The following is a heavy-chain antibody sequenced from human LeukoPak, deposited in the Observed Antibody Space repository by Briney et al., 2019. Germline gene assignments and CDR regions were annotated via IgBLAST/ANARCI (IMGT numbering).Heavy chain of an antibody. J-gene: IGHJ4*02. V-gene: IGHV3-9*01. D-gene: IGHD5-18*01. CDR3: AKVGTAMVAQPSDFDY. CDR1: GFTFDDYA. CDR2: ISWNSGSI. Sequence: PGRSLRLSCAASGFTFDDYAMHWVRQAPGKGLEWVSGISWNSGSIGYADSVKGRFTISRDNAKNSLYLQMNSLRAEDTALYYCAKVGTAMVAQPSDFDYWGQGTLVTVSS.